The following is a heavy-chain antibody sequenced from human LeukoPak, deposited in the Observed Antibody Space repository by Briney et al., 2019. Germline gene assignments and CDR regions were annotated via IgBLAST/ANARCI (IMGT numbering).Heavy chain of an antibody. J-gene: IGHJ4*02. CDR1: GFTFRTYA. CDR2: ISYDESDK. Sequence: GGSLRLSCVASGFTFRTYAMHWVRQSPGKGLDWVAVISYDESDKYYADSVKGRFTISRDNSKNTLHLHVNSLRVEDTAVYYCARDRRTSGVDYWGQGTLVTVSS. D-gene: IGHD3-10*01. CDR3: ARDRRTSGVDY. V-gene: IGHV3-30*04.